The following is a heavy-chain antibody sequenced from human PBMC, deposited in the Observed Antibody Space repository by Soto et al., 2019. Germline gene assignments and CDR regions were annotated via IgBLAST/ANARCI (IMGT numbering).Heavy chain of an antibody. D-gene: IGHD2-8*01. J-gene: IGHJ6*02. CDR2: IYYSRST. Sequence: PSETLSLTCTVSGGSVSSGSYYWSWIRQPPGKGLEWIVYIYYSRSTNYNTSLKSRVTISVDTSKNQFSLKLSSVTAADTAVYYCARDRIMVYAIGNYYYGMDVWGQGTTVTVSS. CDR3: ARDRIMVYAIGNYYYGMDV. V-gene: IGHV4-61*01. CDR1: GGSVSSGSYY.